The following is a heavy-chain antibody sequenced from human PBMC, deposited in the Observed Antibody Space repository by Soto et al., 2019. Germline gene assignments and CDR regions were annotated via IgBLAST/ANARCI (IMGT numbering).Heavy chain of an antibody. D-gene: IGHD3-22*01. CDR3: ARESRDSSGYYYGGFDY. J-gene: IGHJ4*02. CDR2: IWYDGSNK. Sequence: GGSLRLSCAASGFTFSSYGMHWVRQAPGKGLEWVAVIWYDGSNKYYADSVKGRFTISRDNSKNTLYLQMNSLRAEDTAVYYCARESRDSSGYYYGGFDYWGQGTLVTVSS. V-gene: IGHV3-33*01. CDR1: GFTFSSYG.